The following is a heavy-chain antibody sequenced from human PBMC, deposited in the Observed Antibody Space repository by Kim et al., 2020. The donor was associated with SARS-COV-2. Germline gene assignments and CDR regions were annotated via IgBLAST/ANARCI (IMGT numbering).Heavy chain of an antibody. Sequence: GGSLRLSCAASGFTFSSYGMHWVRQAPGKGLEWVAVIWYDGSNKYYADSVKGRFTISRDNSKNTLYLQMNSLRAEDTAVYYCARGNSGSYSPYYYGMDVWGQGTTVTVSS. CDR2: IWYDGSNK. CDR3: ARGNSGSYSPYYYGMDV. CDR1: GFTFSSYG. D-gene: IGHD1-26*01. J-gene: IGHJ6*02. V-gene: IGHV3-33*01.